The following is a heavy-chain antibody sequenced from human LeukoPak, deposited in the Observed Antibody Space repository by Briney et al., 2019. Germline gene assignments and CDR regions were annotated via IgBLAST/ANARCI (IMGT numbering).Heavy chain of an antibody. V-gene: IGHV3-74*01. D-gene: IGHD1-26*01. J-gene: IGHJ4*02. CDR1: GFTFSSYW. Sequence: AGSLRLSCAASGFTFSSYWMHWVRQAPGKGLLWVSRINSDGSVTTYADSVKGRFTISRDNAKNTLYPQMNSLRAEDTAVYYCTRATGSFYGLGYWGQGTLVTVSS. CDR2: INSDGSVT. CDR3: TRATGSFYGLGY.